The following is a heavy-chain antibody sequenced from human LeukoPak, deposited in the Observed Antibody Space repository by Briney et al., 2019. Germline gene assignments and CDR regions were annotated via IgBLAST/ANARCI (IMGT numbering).Heavy chain of an antibody. J-gene: IGHJ3*02. V-gene: IGHV3-9*03. CDR3: AKDLGSSGWYDAFDI. Sequence: PGGSLRLSCAASGFTFDDYAMHWVRQAPGKGLEGVSGISWNSGSIGYADSVKGRFTISRDNAKNSLYLQMNSLRAEDMALYYCAKDLGSSGWYDAFDIWGQGTMVTVSS. D-gene: IGHD6-19*01. CDR2: ISWNSGSI. CDR1: GFTFDDYA.